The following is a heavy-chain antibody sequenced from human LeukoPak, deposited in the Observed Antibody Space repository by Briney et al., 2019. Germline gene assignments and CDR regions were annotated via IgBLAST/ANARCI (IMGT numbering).Heavy chain of an antibody. CDR2: VNPSGSST. CDR3: AREGEIGYDLSDY. Sequence: GASVKVSCKASGYTFTNYYMNWVRQAPGQGLNGMGIVNPSGSSTSYAQKCQGRVTVTRDTSTSTVYMELSSLRSEDTAMYYCAREGEIGYDLSDYWGQGTLVTVSS. V-gene: IGHV1-46*01. CDR1: GYTFTNYY. J-gene: IGHJ4*02. D-gene: IGHD5-12*01.